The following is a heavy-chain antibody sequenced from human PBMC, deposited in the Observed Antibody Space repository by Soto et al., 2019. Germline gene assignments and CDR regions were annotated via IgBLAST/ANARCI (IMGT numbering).Heavy chain of an antibody. CDR1: GGSFSGYY. CDR3: ARCSSPDAFDI. CDR2: INHSGTT. V-gene: IGHV4-34*01. D-gene: IGHD6-6*01. Sequence: SETLSLTCAVYGGSFSGYYWSWIRQPPGRGLEWIGEINHSGTTNNNPSLKGRVTISVDTSKNQFSLKVSSVTAADTAVYYCARCSSPDAFDIWGQGTMVTVSS. J-gene: IGHJ3*02.